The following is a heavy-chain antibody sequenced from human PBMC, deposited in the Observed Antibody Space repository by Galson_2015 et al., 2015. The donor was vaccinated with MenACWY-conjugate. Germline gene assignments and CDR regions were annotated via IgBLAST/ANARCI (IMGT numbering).Heavy chain of an antibody. CDR2: INPSAGTS. Sequence: SVKVSCKASGHTLTSYYMHWVRQAPGQGLEWMGIINPSAGTSIYAQKFQGRVTMTWDKSTSTVYMELSSLTSEDTAVYYCALSGTYHAVDSWGQGSLVTVSS. CDR3: ALSGTYHAVDS. J-gene: IGHJ4*02. V-gene: IGHV1-46*01. D-gene: IGHD1-26*01. CDR1: GHTLTSYY.